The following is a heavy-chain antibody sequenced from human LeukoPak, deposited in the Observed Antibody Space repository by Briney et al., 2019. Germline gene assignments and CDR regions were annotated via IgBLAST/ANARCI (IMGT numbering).Heavy chain of an antibody. V-gene: IGHV1-18*01. CDR1: VYTLTSYG. CDR2: ISAYNGNT. J-gene: IGHJ4*02. CDR3: AMGDSSGYCSPNFDY. Sequence: APVKVSCKASVYTLTSYGISWVRQAPGQGPEGRGWISAYNGNTKYAHKLQGRFTMATETPTTTPYMEPTSLRAHGPPVYYRAMGDSSGYCSPNFDYWGQGTLVTVSS. D-gene: IGHD3-22*01.